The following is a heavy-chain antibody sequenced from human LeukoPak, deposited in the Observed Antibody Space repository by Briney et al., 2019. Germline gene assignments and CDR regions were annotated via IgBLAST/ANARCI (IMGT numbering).Heavy chain of an antibody. D-gene: IGHD6-13*01. CDR1: GFTFSSYE. CDR2: IYSGGNT. CDR3: AKCDSSSWYGIDS. J-gene: IGHJ4*02. V-gene: IGHV3-53*01. Sequence: GGSLRLSCAASGFTFSSYEMNWVRQAPGEGLEWVSVIYSGGNTYYADSVKGRFTISRDISRSTMDLQMNSLRAEDTAVYYCAKCDSSSWYGIDSWGQGTLVTVPS.